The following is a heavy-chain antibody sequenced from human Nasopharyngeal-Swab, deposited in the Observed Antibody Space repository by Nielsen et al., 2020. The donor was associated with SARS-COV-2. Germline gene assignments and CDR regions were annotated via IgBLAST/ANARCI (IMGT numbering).Heavy chain of an antibody. Sequence: SETLSLTCTVSGGSISSSSYYWGWIRQPPGKGLEWIGSIYYSGSTYYNPSLKSRVTISVDTSKNQFSLKLSSVTAADTAVYYCARQSISDYYYGMDVWGQGTTVTVSS. CDR3: ARQSISDYYYGMDV. CDR2: IYYSGST. CDR1: GGSISSSSYY. J-gene: IGHJ6*02. D-gene: IGHD6-6*01. V-gene: IGHV4-39*01.